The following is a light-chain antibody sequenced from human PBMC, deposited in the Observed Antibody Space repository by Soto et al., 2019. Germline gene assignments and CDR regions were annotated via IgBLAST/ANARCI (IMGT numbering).Light chain of an antibody. CDR1: QSISSW. CDR2: DAS. Sequence: DIQMTHXLSTLSXXXXYXFTXTXRASQSISSWLAWYQQKPGKAPKLLIYDASSLESGVPSRFSGSGSGTEFTLTISSLQPDDFATYYCQQYNSYPGTFGHGTKVDIK. CDR3: QQYNSYPGT. V-gene: IGKV1-5*01. J-gene: IGKJ1*01.